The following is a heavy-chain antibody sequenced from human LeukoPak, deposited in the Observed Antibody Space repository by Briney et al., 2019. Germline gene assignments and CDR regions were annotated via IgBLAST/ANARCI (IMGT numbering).Heavy chain of an antibody. D-gene: IGHD6-13*01. CDR1: GFTFSSYW. CDR2: IKQDGSEK. V-gene: IGHV3-7*01. CDR3: ARAHSIAAAGPIDY. Sequence: PGGSLRLSCAASGFTFSSYWMSWVRQAPGKGLEWVANIKQDGSEKYYVDSVKGRFTISRDNAKNSLYLQMNSLRAEDTAVYYCARAHSIAAAGPIDYWGQGTLVTVSS. J-gene: IGHJ4*02.